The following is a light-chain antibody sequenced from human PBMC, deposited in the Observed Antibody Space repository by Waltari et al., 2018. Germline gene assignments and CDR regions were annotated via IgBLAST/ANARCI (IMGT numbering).Light chain of an antibody. CDR1: QGRSKY. Sequence: DIQLTQSPSLLSASLGDRVTITCRASQGRSKYLAWYQQQPGKAPKLLISATSTLQSGVPSRFSGSGSGTEFTLTISDLQPEDFTTYYCQQLNSYSLITFGQGTRLEIK. CDR3: QQLNSYSLIT. CDR2: ATS. J-gene: IGKJ5*01. V-gene: IGKV1-9*01.